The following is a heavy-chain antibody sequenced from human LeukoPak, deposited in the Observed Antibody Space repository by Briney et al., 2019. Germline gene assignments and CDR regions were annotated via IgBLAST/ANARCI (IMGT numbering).Heavy chain of an antibody. CDR3: AKSWNYYDSSGDDALDI. V-gene: IGHV3-23*01. CDR1: GFTFSNAW. CDR2: ISGSGIST. D-gene: IGHD3-22*01. Sequence: PGGSLRLSCAASGFTFSNAWRNLVRQAPGKGLEGVSGISGSGISTYYADSVKGRFTISRDNSKNTLYLQMNSLRVEDTAVYYCAKSWNYYDSSGDDALDIWGQGTMVTVSS. J-gene: IGHJ3*02.